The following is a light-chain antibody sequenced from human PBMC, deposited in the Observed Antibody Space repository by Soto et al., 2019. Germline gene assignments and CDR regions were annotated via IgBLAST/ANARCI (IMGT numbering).Light chain of an antibody. J-gene: IGLJ2*01. CDR3: QSYDSSLSGVV. CDR2: GNR. V-gene: IGLV1-40*01. CDR1: SSNIGAGYD. Sequence: QSVLTQPPSVSGAPGQRVTISCTGGSSNIGAGYDVHWYQQLPGTAPKLLIYGNRYRPSGVPDRFSGSKSGTSASLAITGLQAEDEAEYYCQSYDSSLSGVVFGGGTMLTVL.